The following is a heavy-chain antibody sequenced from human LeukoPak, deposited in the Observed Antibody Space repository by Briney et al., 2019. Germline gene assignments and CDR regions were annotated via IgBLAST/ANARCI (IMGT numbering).Heavy chain of an antibody. D-gene: IGHD4-17*01. CDR3: AREIITDYDQGKKYFDY. Sequence: PGGSLRLSCAASGFTVSSNYMSWVRQAPGKGLEWVSVIYSGGSTHYADSVKGRFTISRDNSKNTLYLQMSSLRAEDTAVYYCAREIITDYDQGKKYFDYWGQGTLVTVSS. CDR2: IYSGGST. J-gene: IGHJ4*02. CDR1: GFTVSSNY. V-gene: IGHV3-53*01.